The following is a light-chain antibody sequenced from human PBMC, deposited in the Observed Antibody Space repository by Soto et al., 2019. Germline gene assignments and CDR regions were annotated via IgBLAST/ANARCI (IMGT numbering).Light chain of an antibody. J-gene: IGKJ1*01. CDR1: QSVSSSY. CDR3: QQYGSSPPT. CDR2: GAS. Sequence: EIVLTQSPGTLSLSPWERATLSCRASQSVSSSYLAWYQQKPGQAPRLLIYGASSRATGIPDRFSGSGSGTDFTLTISRLEPEDFAVYYCQQYGSSPPTFGHGTKVDIK. V-gene: IGKV3-20*01.